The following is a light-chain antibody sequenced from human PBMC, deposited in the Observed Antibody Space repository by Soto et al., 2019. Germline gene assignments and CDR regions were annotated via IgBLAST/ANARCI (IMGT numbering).Light chain of an antibody. Sequence: QSALTQPASVSGSPGQSIPISCTGTSSDVGGYNYVSWYQQHPGKAPKLMIYDVSNRPSGVSNRFSGSKSGNTASLTISGLQAEDEADYYCSSYTSSSPLVFGTGTKLTVL. J-gene: IGLJ1*01. CDR2: DVS. CDR1: SSDVGGYNY. V-gene: IGLV2-14*01. CDR3: SSYTSSSPLV.